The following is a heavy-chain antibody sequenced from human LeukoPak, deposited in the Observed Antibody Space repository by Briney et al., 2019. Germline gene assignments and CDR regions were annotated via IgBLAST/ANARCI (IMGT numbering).Heavy chain of an antibody. J-gene: IGHJ4*02. V-gene: IGHV4-31*03. Sequence: SETLSLTCTVSGGSISSGGYYWSWIRQHPGKGLEWIGYIYYSGSTYYNPSLKSRVTISVDTSKNQFSLELSSVTAADTAVYYCARYKHSSGYYTIDYWGQGTLVTVSS. CDR1: GGSISSGGYY. D-gene: IGHD3-22*01. CDR2: IYYSGST. CDR3: ARYKHSSGYYTIDY.